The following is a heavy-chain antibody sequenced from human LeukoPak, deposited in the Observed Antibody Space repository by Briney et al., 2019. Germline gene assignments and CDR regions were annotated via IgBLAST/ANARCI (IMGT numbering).Heavy chain of an antibody. D-gene: IGHD4-23*01. CDR3: ARRAGGYSHPYDY. CDR1: GFTVSGNF. J-gene: IGHJ4*02. CDR2: IYSGGTT. V-gene: IGHV3-53*01. Sequence: GGSLRLSCAVSGFTVSGNFMSWVRQAPGKGLEWVSLIYSGGTTYYADSVKGRFTISRDNSKNTLYLQMNSLRAEDTAVYYCARRAGGYSHPYDYWGQGILVTVSS.